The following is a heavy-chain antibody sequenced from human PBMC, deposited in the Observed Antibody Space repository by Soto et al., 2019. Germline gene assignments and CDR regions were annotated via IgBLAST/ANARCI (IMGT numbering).Heavy chain of an antibody. D-gene: IGHD6-19*01. J-gene: IGHJ4*02. CDR3: ARDCGRYYFDY. CDR2: ISYDGSNK. Sequence: QVQLVESGGGVVQPGRSLRLSCAASGFTFSSYAMHWVHQAPGKGLEWVAVISYDGSNKYYADSVKGRFTISRDNSKNTLYLQMNSLRAEDTAVYYCARDCGRYYFDYWGQGTLVTVSS. CDR1: GFTFSSYA. V-gene: IGHV3-30-3*01.